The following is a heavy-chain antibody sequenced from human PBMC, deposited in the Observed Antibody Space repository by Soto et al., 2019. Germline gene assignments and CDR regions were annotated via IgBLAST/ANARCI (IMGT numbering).Heavy chain of an antibody. J-gene: IGHJ4*02. V-gene: IGHV1-8*01. CDR1: GYTFTSYD. CDR2: MNPNSGNT. CDR3: ARGEYSGYGELDY. Sequence: QVQLVQSGAEVKKPGASVKVSCKASGYTFTSYDINWVRQATGQGLEWMGWMNPNSGNTGYAQKFQGRVTMTSNTSISTAYSEQSSLRSEDTSVYYCARGEYSGYGELDYWGQGTLVTVSS. D-gene: IGHD5-12*01.